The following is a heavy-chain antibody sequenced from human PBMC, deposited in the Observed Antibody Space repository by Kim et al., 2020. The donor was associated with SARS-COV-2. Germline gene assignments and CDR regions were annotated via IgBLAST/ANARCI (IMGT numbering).Heavy chain of an antibody. Sequence: PSLKSRVTISVDTSKNQFSLKLSSVTAADTAVYYCARVRTTVVSSYFDYWGQGTLVTVSS. V-gene: IGHV4-31*02. D-gene: IGHD4-17*01. J-gene: IGHJ4*02. CDR3: ARVRTTVVSSYFDY.